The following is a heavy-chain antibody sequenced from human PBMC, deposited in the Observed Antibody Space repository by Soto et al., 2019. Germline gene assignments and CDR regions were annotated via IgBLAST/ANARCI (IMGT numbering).Heavy chain of an antibody. V-gene: IGHV3-30-3*01. CDR2: ISYDGSNK. D-gene: IGHD5-12*01. J-gene: IGHJ6*02. CDR3: AREGATKTGGGGYYYGMDV. Sequence: GGSLRLSCAASGFTFSSYAMHWVRQAPGKGLEWVAVISYDGSNKYYADSVKGRFTISRDNSKNTLYLQMNSLRAEDTAVYYWAREGATKTGGGGYYYGMDVWGQRTTVTVSS. CDR1: GFTFSSYA.